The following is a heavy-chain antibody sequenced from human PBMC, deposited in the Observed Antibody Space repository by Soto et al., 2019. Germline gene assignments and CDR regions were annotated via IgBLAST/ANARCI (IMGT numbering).Heavy chain of an antibody. Sequence: PSETLSLTCSVSAGSISSDGFYWNWIRQPPGKGLEWIGYIYHGGGTYSSPSLRSRVTISVDTSKNQFTLKLSSVTAADTAVYYCARDRGGYGVFDYWGQGTLVTVSS. CDR3: ARDRGGYGVFDY. J-gene: IGHJ4*02. V-gene: IGHV4-31*03. D-gene: IGHD5-12*01. CDR2: IYHGGGT. CDR1: AGSISSDGFY.